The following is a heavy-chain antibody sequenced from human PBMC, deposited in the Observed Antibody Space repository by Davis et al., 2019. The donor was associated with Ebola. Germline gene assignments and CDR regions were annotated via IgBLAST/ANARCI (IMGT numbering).Heavy chain of an antibody. CDR1: GGFVSSGGYS. V-gene: IGHV4-30-4*07. CDR3: ARGDSYYDPSGYYAGPEAPDH. D-gene: IGHD3-22*01. Sequence: MPSETLSLTCAVSGGFVSSGGYSWSWIRQPPGKGLEWIGYYYYTGTTYHNPSLKSRVTISVDTSKNQFSLKLSSVTAADTAVYYCARGDSYYDPSGYYAGPEAPDHWGQGTLVSVSS. CDR2: YYYTGTT. J-gene: IGHJ4*02.